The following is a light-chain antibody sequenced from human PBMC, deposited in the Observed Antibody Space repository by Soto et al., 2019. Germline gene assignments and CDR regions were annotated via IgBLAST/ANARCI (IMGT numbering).Light chain of an antibody. Sequence: QAVVTQPPSASGTPGQRVTISCSGSSSNIGSNTVNWYQQHPGTAPKLLIYSNNQRPSGGPHGFSGSKSGTSASLAISGLQSEDEADYYCAAWDDSLNAVVFGGGTKVTVL. CDR3: AAWDDSLNAVV. J-gene: IGLJ2*01. CDR1: SSNIGSNT. V-gene: IGLV1-44*01. CDR2: SNN.